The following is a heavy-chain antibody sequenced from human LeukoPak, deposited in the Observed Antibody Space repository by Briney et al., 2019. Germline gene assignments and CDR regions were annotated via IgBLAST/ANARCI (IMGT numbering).Heavy chain of an antibody. D-gene: IGHD4-17*01. Sequence: KVSCKGSGYSFTSYWIGWVRQMPGKGLEWMGIIYPGDSDTRYSPSFQGQVTISADKSISTAYLQWSSLKASDTAMYYCARRPDYGDYEGFFDYWGQGTLVTVCS. CDR2: IYPGDSDT. CDR3: ARRPDYGDYEGFFDY. V-gene: IGHV5-51*01. J-gene: IGHJ4*02. CDR1: GYSFTSYW.